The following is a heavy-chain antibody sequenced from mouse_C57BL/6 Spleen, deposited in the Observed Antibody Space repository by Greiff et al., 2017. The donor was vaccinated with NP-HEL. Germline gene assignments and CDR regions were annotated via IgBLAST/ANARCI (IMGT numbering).Heavy chain of an antibody. D-gene: IGHD2-4*01. J-gene: IGHJ3*01. V-gene: IGHV1-82*01. CDR3: AREDYDYEAWFAY. CDR2: IYPGDGDT. CDR1: GYAFSSSW. Sequence: VKLQESGPELVKPGASVKISCKASGYAFSSSWMNWVKQRPGKGLEWIGRIYPGDGDTNYNGKFKGKATLTADKSSSTAYMQLSSLTSEDSAVYFCAREDYDYEAWFAYWGQGTLVTVSA.